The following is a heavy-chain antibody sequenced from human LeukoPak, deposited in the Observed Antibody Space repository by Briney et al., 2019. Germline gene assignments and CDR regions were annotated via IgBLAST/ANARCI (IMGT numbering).Heavy chain of an antibody. CDR3: ARVKRGIKFSPHALVAVADTKWGPNWFDP. CDR2: ISAYNGNT. CDR1: GYTFTSYG. D-gene: IGHD6-19*01. Sequence: ASVKVSCKASGYTFTSYGISWVRQAPGQGLEWMGWISAYNGNTNYGQKLQGRVTMTTDTSTSTAYMELRSLRSDDTAVYYCARVKRGIKFSPHALVAVADTKWGPNWFDPWGQGTLVTVSS. V-gene: IGHV1-18*01. J-gene: IGHJ5*02.